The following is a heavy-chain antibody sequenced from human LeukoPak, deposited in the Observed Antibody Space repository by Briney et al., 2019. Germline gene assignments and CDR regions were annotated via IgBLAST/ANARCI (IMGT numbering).Heavy chain of an antibody. CDR2: IYYSGST. D-gene: IGHD6-6*01. J-gene: IGHJ5*02. Sequence: PSQTLSLTCTVSGGSISSGGYYWSWIRQHPGKGLEWIGYIYYSGSTYYNPSLKSRVTISVDRSKNQFSLKLSSVTAADTAVYYCARGLPAARPRNWFDPWGQGTLVTVSS. CDR1: GGSISSGGYY. V-gene: IGHV4-31*03. CDR3: ARGLPAARPRNWFDP.